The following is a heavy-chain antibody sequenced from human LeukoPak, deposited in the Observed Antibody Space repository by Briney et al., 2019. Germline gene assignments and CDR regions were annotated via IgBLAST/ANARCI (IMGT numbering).Heavy chain of an antibody. J-gene: IGHJ4*02. Sequence: PGGSLRLSCAASGFTFSSYGMHWVRQAPGKGLEWVAVISYDGSNKYYADSVKGRFTISRDNSKNTLYLQMNSLRAEDTAVYYCAKDNGIVVVPAAIDYWGQGTLVTVSS. D-gene: IGHD2-2*01. CDR2: ISYDGSNK. V-gene: IGHV3-30*18. CDR3: AKDNGIVVVPAAIDY. CDR1: GFTFSSYG.